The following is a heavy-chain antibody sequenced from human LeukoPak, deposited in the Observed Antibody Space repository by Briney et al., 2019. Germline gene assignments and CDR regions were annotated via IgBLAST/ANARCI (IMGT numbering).Heavy chain of an antibody. CDR2: VLYDGSKK. J-gene: IGHJ4*02. Sequence: PGGSLRLSCAASGFTFSNAGMHWVRQAPGKGLEGVAFVLYDGSKKYYTDSVKGRLTISRDNSRNTLYLQMNSLRPEDAAVYYCAKDLTYWGQGTLVTVSS. V-gene: IGHV3-30*02. CDR3: AKDLTY. CDR1: GFTFSNAG.